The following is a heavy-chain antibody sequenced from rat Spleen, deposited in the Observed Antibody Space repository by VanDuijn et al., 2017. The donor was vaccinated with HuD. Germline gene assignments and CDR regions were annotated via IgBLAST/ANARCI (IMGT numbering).Heavy chain of an antibody. V-gene: IGHV5-31*01. Sequence: EVQLVESGGGLVQPGRSLKLSCVASGFTFNDYWMTWIRQAPGKGLEWVASITNTGGSTYYPDSVKGRFTVSRDNAKSTLYLQMDSLRSDDTAAYYCVQWNSRYFTYWGQGVMVTVSS. J-gene: IGHJ2*01. D-gene: IGHD4-4*01. CDR3: VQWNSRYFTY. CDR2: ITNTGGST. CDR1: GFTFNDYW.